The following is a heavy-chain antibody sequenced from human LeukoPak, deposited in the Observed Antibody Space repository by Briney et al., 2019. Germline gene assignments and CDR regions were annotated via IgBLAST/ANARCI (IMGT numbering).Heavy chain of an antibody. J-gene: IGHJ4*02. Sequence: GASVRVSCKASGYTFTRYALNWVRQAPGQGLEWMGWINPNSGGTNYAQKFQGRVTMTRDTSISTAYMELSRLRSDDTAVYYCARMEHIVVVIDYWGQGTLVTVSS. CDR1: GYTFTRYA. D-gene: IGHD2-21*01. CDR3: ARMEHIVVVIDY. V-gene: IGHV1-2*02. CDR2: INPNSGGT.